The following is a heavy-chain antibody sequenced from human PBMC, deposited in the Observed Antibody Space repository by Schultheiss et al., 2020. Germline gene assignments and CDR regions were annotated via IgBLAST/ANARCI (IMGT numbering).Heavy chain of an antibody. J-gene: IGHJ4*02. D-gene: IGHD6-13*01. CDR1: GFTFSSYA. CDR2: ISGSGGST. V-gene: IGHV3-23*01. CDR3: AKRGPGGSSWKGGSFDY. Sequence: GESLKISCAASGFTFSSYAMSWVRQAPGKGLEWVSAISGSGGSTYYADSVKGRFTISRDNSKNTLYLQMNSLRAEDTAVYYCAKRGPGGSSWKGGSFDYWGQGTLVNVYS.